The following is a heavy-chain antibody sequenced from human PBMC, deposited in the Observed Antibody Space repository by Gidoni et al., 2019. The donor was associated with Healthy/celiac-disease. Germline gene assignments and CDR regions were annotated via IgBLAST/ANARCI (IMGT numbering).Heavy chain of an antibody. D-gene: IGHD1-26*01. CDR2: IRYDGSNK. J-gene: IGHJ6*03. V-gene: IGHV3-30*02. CDR1: GFTFSSYG. CDR3: AKDPRSGSYRYYYYYMDV. Sequence: QVQLVESGGGVVQPGGSLRLSCAASGFTFSSYGMHWVRKAPGKGLEWVAFIRYDGSNKYYADSVKGRFTISRDNSKNTLYLQMNSLRAEDTAVYYCAKDPRSGSYRYYYYYMDVWGKGTTVTVSS.